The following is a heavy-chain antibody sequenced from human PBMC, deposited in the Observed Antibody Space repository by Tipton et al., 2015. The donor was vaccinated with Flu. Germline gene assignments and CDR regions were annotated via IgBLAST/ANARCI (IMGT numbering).Heavy chain of an antibody. CDR1: GGSISSYY. Sequence: TLSLTCTVSGGSISSYYWSWIRQPPGKGLEWIGYIYYTGSTDYNPSLKSRVTISVDTSKNQFSLKLSSVTAADTAVYYCAGWTDYLWGYYRTFAYWGQGTLVTVAP. CDR2: IYYTGST. V-gene: IGHV4-59*03. CDR3: AGWTDYLWGYYRTFAY. D-gene: IGHD3-16*02. J-gene: IGHJ4*02.